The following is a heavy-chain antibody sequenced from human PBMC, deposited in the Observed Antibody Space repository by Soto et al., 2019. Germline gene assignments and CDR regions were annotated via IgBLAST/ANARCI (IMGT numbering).Heavy chain of an antibody. J-gene: IGHJ5*02. CDR3: GKAAFWMELNWFDP. D-gene: IGHD3-3*01. CDR1: GFTFDDYA. V-gene: IGHV3-9*01. CDR2: ISCNSGSI. Sequence: GGSLRLSCAASGFTFDDYAMHWVRQAPGKGLEWVSGISCNSGSIGYADSVKGRFTISRDNAKNSLYLQMSSLRAEDTALYYGGKAAFWMELNWFDPWGQGTLVTVSS.